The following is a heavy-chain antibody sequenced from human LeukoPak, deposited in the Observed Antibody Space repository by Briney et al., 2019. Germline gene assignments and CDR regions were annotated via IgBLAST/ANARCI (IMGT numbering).Heavy chain of an antibody. V-gene: IGHV4-59*12. CDR1: GGSISSYY. CDR3: AREFALVSYYFDY. CDR2: IYYSGST. J-gene: IGHJ4*02. Sequence: SETLSLTCTVSGGSISSYYWSWIRQPPGKGLEWIGYIYYSGSTNYNPSLKSRVTISVDTSKNQFSLKLSSVTAADTAVYYCAREFALVSYYFDYWGQGTLVTVSS. D-gene: IGHD2-2*01.